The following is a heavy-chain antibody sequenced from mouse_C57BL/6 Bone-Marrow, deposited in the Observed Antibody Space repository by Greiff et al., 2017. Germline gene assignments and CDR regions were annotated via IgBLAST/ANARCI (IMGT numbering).Heavy chain of an antibody. CDR1: GFSFTSYA. CDR3: ARSSYYGSSYDD. CDR2: IWTGGGT. V-gene: IGHV2-9-1*01. D-gene: IGHD1-1*01. J-gene: IGHJ2*01. Sequence: QVQLKESGPGLVAPSQSLSITCTVSGFSFTSYAISWVRQPPGKGLEWLGVIWTGGGTNYTSAPKSRLSICKDTTKSQVFVKRNSLQADDTTRYYCARSSYYGSSYDDWGQGTTLTVSS.